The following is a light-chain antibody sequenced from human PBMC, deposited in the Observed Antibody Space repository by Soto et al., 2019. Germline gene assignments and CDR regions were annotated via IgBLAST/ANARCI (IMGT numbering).Light chain of an antibody. Sequence: DIQMTQSPSSLSASVGDRVTITCRASQGVRNDLGWYQQKPGQAPKRLIYAASSVQSGVPSRFSGSGSGTEFPLTISSLPAEDVASYYCLQYNNFPCTFGQGTKLEI. CDR1: QGVRND. CDR3: LQYNNFPCT. CDR2: AAS. V-gene: IGKV1-17*01. J-gene: IGKJ2*02.